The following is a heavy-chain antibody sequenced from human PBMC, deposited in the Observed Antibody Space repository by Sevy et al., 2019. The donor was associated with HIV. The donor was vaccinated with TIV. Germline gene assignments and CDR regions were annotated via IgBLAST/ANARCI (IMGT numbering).Heavy chain of an antibody. CDR1: GFTFSDYY. D-gene: IGHD3-3*01. Sequence: GGSLRLSCAASGFTFSDYYMSWIRQAPGKGLEWLSDISSNGGTIYYADSVKGRFTISRDNAKNLLFLQMNSLRAEDTAVYYCAISDFWSGYLASYGMDVWGQGTTVTVSS. CDR3: AISDFWSGYLASYGMDV. J-gene: IGHJ6*02. CDR2: ISSNGGTI. V-gene: IGHV3-11*01.